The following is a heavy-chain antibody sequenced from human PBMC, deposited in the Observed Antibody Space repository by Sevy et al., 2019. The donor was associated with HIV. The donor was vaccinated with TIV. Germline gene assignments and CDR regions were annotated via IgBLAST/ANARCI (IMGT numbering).Heavy chain of an antibody. CDR2: ISYDGNNK. Sequence: GGSLRLSCAASEFTFNKYALHWVRQAPGKGLEWVAVISYDGNNKYYAESVKGRFTISRDNSKNTLYLQMNSLRAEDTAVYYCARDLPPSATTVAHFDCWGQGTLVTVSS. V-gene: IGHV3-30*04. D-gene: IGHD4-17*01. CDR3: ARDLPPSATTVAHFDC. CDR1: EFTFNKYA. J-gene: IGHJ4*02.